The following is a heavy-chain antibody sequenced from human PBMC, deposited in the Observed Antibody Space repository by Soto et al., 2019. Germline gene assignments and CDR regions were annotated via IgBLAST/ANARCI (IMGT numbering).Heavy chain of an antibody. Sequence: GGSLRLSCAASGFTVSGTYMSWVRQAPGKRLEWVSIIYSGGATYYADSVKGRFTISRDNSKNALYLQMNSLRAEDTAMYYCAGRYCSGGSCNFPVPYYFYGMDVWGLGTTVTVSS. D-gene: IGHD2-15*01. CDR3: AGRYCSGGSCNFPVPYYFYGMDV. CDR2: IYSGGAT. V-gene: IGHV3-53*01. CDR1: GFTVSGTY. J-gene: IGHJ6*02.